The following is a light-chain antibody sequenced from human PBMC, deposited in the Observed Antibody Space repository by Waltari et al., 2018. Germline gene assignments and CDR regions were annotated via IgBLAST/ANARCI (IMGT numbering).Light chain of an antibody. CDR2: DVN. CDR1: SSDGGFRDW. Sequence: QSALTQPASVSGSPGQSIAISCTGTSSDGGFRDWISWYQQSPGKAPRLVVYDVNNRPSGVSSRFSGSKSGNTASLSISGLQADDEADYYCCSYTVSDTYVFGTGTKVTVL. J-gene: IGLJ1*01. V-gene: IGLV2-14*01. CDR3: CSYTVSDTYV.